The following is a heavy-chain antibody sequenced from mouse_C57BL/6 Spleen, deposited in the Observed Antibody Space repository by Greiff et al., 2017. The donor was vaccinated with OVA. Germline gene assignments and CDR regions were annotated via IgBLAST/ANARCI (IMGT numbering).Heavy chain of an antibody. J-gene: IGHJ4*01. V-gene: IGHV1-26*01. D-gene: IGHD1-1*01. CDR1: GYTFTDYY. Sequence: VQLQQSGPELVKPGASVKISCKASGYTFTDYYMNWVKQSHGKSLEWIGDINPNNGGTSYNQKFKGKATLTVDKSSSTAYMELRSLTSEDSAVYYCARGGLYYYGSDAMDYWGQGTSVTVSS. CDR2: INPNNGGT. CDR3: ARGGLYYYGSDAMDY.